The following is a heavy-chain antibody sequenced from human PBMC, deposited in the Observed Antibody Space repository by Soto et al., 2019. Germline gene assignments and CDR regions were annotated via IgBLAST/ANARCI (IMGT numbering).Heavy chain of an antibody. D-gene: IGHD6-13*01. J-gene: IGHJ6*02. CDR2: IIPILGIA. CDR1: GGRFSSYT. CDR3: ARLYGTCIAAAGTISDCDYYYYGMDV. Sequence: AASVKLSCTDSGGRFSSYTISWVRQAPRQGLEWMGRIIPILGIANYAQKFQGRVTITADKSTSTAYMELSSLRSEDTAVYYCARLYGTCIAAAGTISDCDYYYYGMDVWGQGTTVTVSS. V-gene: IGHV1-69*02.